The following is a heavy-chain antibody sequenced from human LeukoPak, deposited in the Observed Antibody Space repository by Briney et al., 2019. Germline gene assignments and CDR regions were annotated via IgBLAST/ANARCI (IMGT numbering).Heavy chain of an antibody. V-gene: IGHV3-23*01. CDR2: FSTSGGST. Sequence: GGSLRLSCAASGFTFSRYGMSWVRQAPGKALEGVSSFSTSGGSTYYAASVKGRFTVSRDNSKTTLFLQMNSLRAEDRAVYYCAKGRVSGNGWTFNDYWGQGTLVTVSS. D-gene: IGHD6-19*01. CDR1: GFTFSRYG. CDR3: AKGRVSGNGWTFNDY. J-gene: IGHJ4*02.